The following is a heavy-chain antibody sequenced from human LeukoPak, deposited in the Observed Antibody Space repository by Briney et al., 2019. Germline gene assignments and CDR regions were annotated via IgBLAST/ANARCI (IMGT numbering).Heavy chain of an antibody. CDR3: ANSPESTPYYYYGMDV. V-gene: IGHV3-23*01. D-gene: IGHD2-2*01. CDR1: GFTFSSYW. J-gene: IGHJ6*02. Sequence: GGSLRLSCAASGFTFSSYWMSWVRQAPGKGLEWVSAISGSGGSTYYADSVKGRFTISRDNSKNTLYLQMNSLRAEDTAVYYCANSPESTPYYYYGMDVWGQGTTVTVSS. CDR2: ISGSGGST.